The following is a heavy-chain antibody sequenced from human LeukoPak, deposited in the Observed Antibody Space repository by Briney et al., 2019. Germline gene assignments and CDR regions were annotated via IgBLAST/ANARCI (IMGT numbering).Heavy chain of an antibody. CDR2: LYSGGTT. J-gene: IGHJ4*02. CDR1: GFTFSSYA. CDR3: ASPSPGGGAAGLFDY. D-gene: IGHD6-13*01. V-gene: IGHV3-53*05. Sequence: PGGSLRLSCSASGFTFSSYAMHWVRQAPGKGLEWVSVLYSGGTTFYADSVRGRFTISRDNYKKTLYLQMNSLRADETAVYYCASPSPGGGAAGLFDYWGRGTLVTVSS.